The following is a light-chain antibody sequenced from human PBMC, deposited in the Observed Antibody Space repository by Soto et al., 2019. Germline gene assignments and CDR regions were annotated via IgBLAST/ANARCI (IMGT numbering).Light chain of an antibody. J-gene: IGKJ1*01. V-gene: IGKV3-20*01. Sequence: EIVLTQSPCTLSLSPGERAILSCRASQSVRNNYLAWYQQKPGQAPRLLIYGAGSRATGIPDRFSGSGSGTDFTLTISRLEPEDFAVYYCQQYGSSPWTFGPGTKVAIK. CDR1: QSVRNNY. CDR3: QQYGSSPWT. CDR2: GAG.